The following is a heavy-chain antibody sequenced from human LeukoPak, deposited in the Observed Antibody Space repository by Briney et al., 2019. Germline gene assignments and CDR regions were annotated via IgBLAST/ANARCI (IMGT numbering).Heavy chain of an antibody. CDR3: TRETGSYHGNDY. D-gene: IGHD1-26*01. CDR2: INPNNGAT. J-gene: IGHJ4*02. Sequence: ASVTVSCTASGYTFTSYYMHWVRQAPGQGLEWMGRINPNNGATNYAQKLQGRVTITGDTSISTAYMELSSLRSDDTAVYYCTRETGSYHGNDYWGQGTLVTVSS. V-gene: IGHV1-2*06. CDR1: GYTFTSYY.